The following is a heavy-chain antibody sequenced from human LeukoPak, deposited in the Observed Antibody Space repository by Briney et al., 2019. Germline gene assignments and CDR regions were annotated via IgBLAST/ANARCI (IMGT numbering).Heavy chain of an antibody. CDR2: ISSSSSYI. V-gene: IGHV3-21*01. Sequence: GGSLRLSCAASGFTFSSYSMNWVRQASGKGLEWVSSISSSSSYIYYADSVKGRFTISRDNAKNSLYLQMNSLRAEDTAVYYCARDWVRYGMDVWGQGTTVTVSS. CDR1: GFTFSSYS. CDR3: ARDWVRYGMDV. D-gene: IGHD3-16*01. J-gene: IGHJ6*02.